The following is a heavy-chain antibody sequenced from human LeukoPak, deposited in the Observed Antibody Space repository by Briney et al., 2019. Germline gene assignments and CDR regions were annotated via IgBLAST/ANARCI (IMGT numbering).Heavy chain of an antibody. V-gene: IGHV4-59*01. CDR2: IYYSGST. J-gene: IGHJ4*02. Sequence: SETLSLTCTVSGGSISSYYWSWIRQPPGKGLEWIGYIYYSGSTNYNPSLKSRVTISVDTSKNQFSLKLSSVTAADTAVYYCATTRHLVFDYWGQGTLVTVSS. CDR3: ATTRHLVFDY. CDR1: GGSISSYY. D-gene: IGHD3-9*01.